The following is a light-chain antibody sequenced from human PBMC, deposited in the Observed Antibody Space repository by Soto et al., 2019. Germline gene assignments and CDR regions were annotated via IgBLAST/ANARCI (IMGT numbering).Light chain of an antibody. V-gene: IGLV7-46*01. CDR3: LLSYGGARV. CDR2: DTT. Sequence: QAVVTQEPSLTVSPGGTVTLTCGSSTGAVTSGHSPYWFQQKPGQAPRTLICDTTNKHSWTPARFSGSLLGGKAALTLSGAQPEDEAEYYCLLSYGGARVFGGGTKLTVL. J-gene: IGLJ2*01. CDR1: TGAVTSGHS.